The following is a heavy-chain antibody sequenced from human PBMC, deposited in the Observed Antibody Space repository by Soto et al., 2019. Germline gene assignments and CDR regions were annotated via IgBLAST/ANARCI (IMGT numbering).Heavy chain of an antibody. V-gene: IGHV1-69*06. J-gene: IGHJ5*02. CDR3: ARGWSGYYYDSSGYYRTRWFDP. D-gene: IGHD3-22*01. CDR1: GGTFSSYS. Sequence: SVNVSCKSSGGTFSSYSISWVRQAPGQGLEWMGGIIPIFGTANYAQKFQGRVTITADKSTSTAYMELSSLRSEDTAVYYCARGWSGYYYDSSGYYRTRWFDPWGQGTLVTFSS. CDR2: IIPIFGTA.